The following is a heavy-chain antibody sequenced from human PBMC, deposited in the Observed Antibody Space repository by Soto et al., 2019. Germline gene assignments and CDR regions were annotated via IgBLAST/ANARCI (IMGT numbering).Heavy chain of an antibody. D-gene: IGHD3-22*01. V-gene: IGHV3-33*01. J-gene: IGHJ3*02. CDR3: ARDPIGRAFDI. CDR1: GFTFSSYG. Sequence: QVQLVESGGGVVQPGRSLRLSCAASGFTFSSYGMHWVRQAPGKGLEWVAVIWYDGSNKYYADSVKGRFTISRDNSKNPLYLQMNSLSAEDAAVYYGARDPIGRAFDIWGQGTMVTVSS. CDR2: IWYDGSNK.